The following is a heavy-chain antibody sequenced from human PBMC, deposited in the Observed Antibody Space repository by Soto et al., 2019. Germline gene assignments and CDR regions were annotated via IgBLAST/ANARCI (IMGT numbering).Heavy chain of an antibody. Sequence: GGSLRLSCAASGFTFSSYSMNWVRQAPGKGLEWVSSISSSSSYTYYADSVKGRFTISRDNAKNSLYLQMNSLRAEDTAVYYCARDLVDCSSTSCYSLFDPWGQGTLVTVSS. V-gene: IGHV3-21*04. CDR2: ISSSSSYT. D-gene: IGHD2-2*02. J-gene: IGHJ5*02. CDR1: GFTFSSYS. CDR3: ARDLVDCSSTSCYSLFDP.